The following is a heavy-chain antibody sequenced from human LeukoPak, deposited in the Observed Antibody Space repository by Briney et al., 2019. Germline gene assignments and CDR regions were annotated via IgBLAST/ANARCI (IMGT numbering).Heavy chain of an antibody. CDR2: ISGSGGST. V-gene: IGHV3-23*01. CDR1: GFTFSDYY. D-gene: IGHD4-11*01. Sequence: GGSLRLSCAASGFTFSDYYMSWIRQAPGKGLEWVSAISGSGGSTYYADSVKGRFTISRDNSKNTLYLQMNSLRAEDTAVYYCAKGVNYSPQYYFDYWGQGTLVTVSS. J-gene: IGHJ4*02. CDR3: AKGVNYSPQYYFDY.